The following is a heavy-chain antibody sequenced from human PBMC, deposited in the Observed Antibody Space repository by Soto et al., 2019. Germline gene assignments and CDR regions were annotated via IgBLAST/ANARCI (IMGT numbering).Heavy chain of an antibody. D-gene: IGHD4-4*01. CDR2: TYHTGPT. J-gene: IGHJ5*02. Sequence: QLQLQESGSGLVKPSQTLSLTCAVSGGSISSGGYSWNWIRQPPGKGLEWIGYTYHTGPTDYNPSLKSRVTISIDRSKNQFSLKLTSVTAADTAVYYCARAFYSTFWLNPWGQGTLVTVSS. CDR3: ARAFYSTFWLNP. V-gene: IGHV4-30-2*01. CDR1: GGSISSGGYS.